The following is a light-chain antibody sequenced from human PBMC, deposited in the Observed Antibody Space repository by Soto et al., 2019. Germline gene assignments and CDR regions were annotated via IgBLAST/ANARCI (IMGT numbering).Light chain of an antibody. CDR2: VAS. CDR3: QQYGSSPLFT. CDR1: QSVSSSY. J-gene: IGKJ3*01. Sequence: EIVLTQSPGTLSLSPGERATLSCRASQSVSSSYLAWYQHKPGQAPRLLIYVASSRANGIPNRFSGSGSGKDFTLTISRREPEDFAVYYCQQYGSSPLFTFGPGTKVDI. V-gene: IGKV3-20*01.